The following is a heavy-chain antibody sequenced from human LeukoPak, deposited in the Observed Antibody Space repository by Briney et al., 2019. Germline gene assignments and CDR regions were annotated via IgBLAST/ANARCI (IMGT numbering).Heavy chain of an antibody. Sequence: SETLSLTCAVYGGSFSGYYWSWIRQPPGKGLEWIGEINHSGSTNYNPSLKSRVTISVDTSKNQFSLKLSSVTAADTAVYYCSGGLFSTASWGQGTLATVSS. J-gene: IGHJ5*02. D-gene: IGHD3-10*01. V-gene: IGHV4-34*01. CDR2: INHSGST. CDR3: SGGLFSTAS. CDR1: GGSFSGYY.